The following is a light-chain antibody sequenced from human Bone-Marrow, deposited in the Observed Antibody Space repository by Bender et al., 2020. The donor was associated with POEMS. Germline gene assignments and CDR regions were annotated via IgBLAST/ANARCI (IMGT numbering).Light chain of an antibody. Sequence: QLVVTQSPSVSASLGASVKFTCTLSSGHSSHAIAWHQQQPDKGPRYLMKVKSDGSHSKGAGIPDRFSGSSSGAERYLTISSLQSEDEGDYYCQTWGGEVFGGGTKLTVL. CDR1: SGHSSHA. CDR3: QTWGGEV. CDR2: VKSDGSH. J-gene: IGLJ3*02. V-gene: IGLV4-69*02.